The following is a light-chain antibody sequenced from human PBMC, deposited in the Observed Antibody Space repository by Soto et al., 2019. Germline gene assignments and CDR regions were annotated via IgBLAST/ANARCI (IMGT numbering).Light chain of an antibody. CDR3: QQYNSYSGS. J-gene: IGKJ2*03. CDR2: DAS. Sequence: DIQMTQSPSTLSASVGDRVTITCRASQSISSWLAWYQQKPGKAPKLLIYDASRLYSGVPSRFSGSGSGTEFTLTISSLQHDDFATYYCQQYNSYSGSFGQGTKLEIK. CDR1: QSISSW. V-gene: IGKV1-5*01.